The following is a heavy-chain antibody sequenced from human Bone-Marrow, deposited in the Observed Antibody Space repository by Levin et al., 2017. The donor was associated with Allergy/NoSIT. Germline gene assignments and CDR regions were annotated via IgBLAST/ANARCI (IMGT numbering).Heavy chain of an antibody. CDR1: GLSFSNYD. CDR2: ISSGSSHI. CDR3: ASWAMFYYDGSDFDYFYYGTDV. Sequence: VGSLRLSCAASGLSFSNYDMNWVRQAPGKGLEWVSSISSGSSHIDYADSVKGRFTISRDNAKNSLYLQMNSLRVEDTAVYFCASWAMFYYDGSDFDYFYYGTDVWGQGTTVTVSS. V-gene: IGHV3-21*06. J-gene: IGHJ6*02. D-gene: IGHD3-16*01.